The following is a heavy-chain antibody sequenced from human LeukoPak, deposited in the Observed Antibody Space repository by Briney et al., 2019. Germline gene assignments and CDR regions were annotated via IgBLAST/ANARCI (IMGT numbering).Heavy chain of an antibody. CDR3: ARARAITGTTSFDY. CDR1: GFIFSASS. CDR2: ISSSSSTI. Sequence: PGRSLRLSCAASGFIFSASSMNWVRQAPGKGLEWISFISSSSSTIHYADSVKGRFTISRDNGKNALYLEMNSLRAEDTAVYYCARARAITGTTSFDYWGQGTLVTVSS. V-gene: IGHV3-48*01. D-gene: IGHD1-7*01. J-gene: IGHJ4*02.